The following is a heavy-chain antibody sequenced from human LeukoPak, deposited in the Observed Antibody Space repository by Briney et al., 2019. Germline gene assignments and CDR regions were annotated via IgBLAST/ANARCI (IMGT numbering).Heavy chain of an antibody. Sequence: GESLKISCKGSGYSFTSYWIARVRQMPGKGLEWMGIIYPCDSDTRYSPSFQGQVTISFDKSISTAYLQWSSLKASDTAMYYCARTRMDGYCSGGSCWDAFDIWGQGTMVTVSS. CDR2: IYPCDSDT. V-gene: IGHV5-51*01. CDR3: ARTRMDGYCSGGSCWDAFDI. D-gene: IGHD2-15*01. CDR1: GYSFTSYW. J-gene: IGHJ3*02.